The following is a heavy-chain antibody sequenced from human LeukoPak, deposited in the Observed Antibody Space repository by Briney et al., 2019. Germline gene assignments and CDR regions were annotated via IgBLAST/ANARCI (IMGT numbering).Heavy chain of an antibody. CDR2: ITSSGSVI. Sequence: GGSLRLSCAASGFTFSTNSMSWVRQAPGKGLEWVSYITSSGSVIHYSDSVRGRFTISRDNAKSSLYLQMNSLRAEGTAIYYCARDWASPGPTTIWGQGTLVTVSS. V-gene: IGHV3-48*01. CDR3: ARDWASPGPTTI. J-gene: IGHJ4*02. CDR1: GFTFSTNS. D-gene: IGHD1-26*01.